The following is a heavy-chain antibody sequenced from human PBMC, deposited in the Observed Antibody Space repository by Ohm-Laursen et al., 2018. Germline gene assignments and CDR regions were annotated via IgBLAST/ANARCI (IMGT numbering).Heavy chain of an antibody. CDR1: GFTFDDSA. D-gene: IGHD6-6*01. CDR3: ARDSSRRAREGGMDV. V-gene: IGHV3-21*01. J-gene: IGHJ6*02. Sequence: SLRLSCSASGFTFDDSAMNWVRQAPGKGLEWISYISETGSHIYDADSMRGRFTVARDNAKNLLYLQLNSLRVEDTAVYYCARDSSRRAREGGMDVWGQGTMVTVSS. CDR2: ISETGSHI.